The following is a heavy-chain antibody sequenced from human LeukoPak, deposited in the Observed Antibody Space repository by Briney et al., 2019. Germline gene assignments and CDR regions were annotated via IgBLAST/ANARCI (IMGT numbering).Heavy chain of an antibody. CDR2: ISAYNGNT. V-gene: IGHV1-18*01. J-gene: IGHJ4*02. CDR1: GYTFTSYG. Sequence: ASVKVSCKASGYTFTSYGISWVRQAPGQGLEWMGWISAYNGNTNYAQKLQGRVTMTTDTSTSTAYMELRSLRSDDTAVYYCARANSVLLWLGESKTFDYWGQGTLVTVSS. CDR3: ARANSVLLWLGESKTFDY. D-gene: IGHD3-10*01.